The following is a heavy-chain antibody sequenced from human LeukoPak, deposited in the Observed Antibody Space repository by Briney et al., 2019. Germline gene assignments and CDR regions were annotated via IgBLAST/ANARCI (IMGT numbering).Heavy chain of an antibody. CDR1: GYTFTSYD. J-gene: IGHJ4*02. D-gene: IGHD3-22*01. CDR3: ARDFDDSSGYFPPYFDY. V-gene: IGHV1-46*01. CDR2: INPSGGST. Sequence: ASVKVSCKASGYTFTSYDINWVRQATGQGLEWMGIINPSGGSTSYAQKFQGRVTMTRDTSTSTVYMELSSLRSEDTAVYYCARDFDDSSGYFPPYFDYWGQGTLVTVSS.